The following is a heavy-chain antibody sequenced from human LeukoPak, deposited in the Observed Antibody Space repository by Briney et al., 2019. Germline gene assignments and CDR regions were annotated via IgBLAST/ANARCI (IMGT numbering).Heavy chain of an antibody. CDR1: GFTFSDYG. Sequence: PGGSLRLSCAASGFTFSDYGMHWVRQAPGKGLEWVAVMSYEGTNKYYADSVKGRFTISRGNSKNTLYLQMNSLRAEDTAVYYCAKDVERLDYFDYCGQGTLVTVSS. D-gene: IGHD3-9*01. V-gene: IGHV3-30*18. J-gene: IGHJ4*02. CDR3: AKDVERLDYFDY. CDR2: MSYEGTNK.